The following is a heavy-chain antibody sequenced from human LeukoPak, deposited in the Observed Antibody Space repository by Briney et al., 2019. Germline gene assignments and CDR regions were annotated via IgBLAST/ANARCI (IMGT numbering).Heavy chain of an antibody. CDR2: IYSGGST. V-gene: IGHV3-53*01. CDR3: ARGGYYGSGSYYRFDY. Sequence: GGSLRLSCAASGFTVSSNYMSWVRQAPGKGLEWVSVIYSGGSTYYADSVKGRFTISRDNSKNTLYLQMNSLRAEDTAVYYCARGGYYGSGSYYRFDYWGQGTLVTVSS. D-gene: IGHD3-10*01. CDR1: GFTVSSNY. J-gene: IGHJ4*02.